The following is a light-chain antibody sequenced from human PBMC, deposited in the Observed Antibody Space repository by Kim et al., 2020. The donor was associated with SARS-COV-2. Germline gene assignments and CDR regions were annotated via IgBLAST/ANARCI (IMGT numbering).Light chain of an antibody. CDR1: KLGEKY. J-gene: IGLJ2*01. Sequence: VSPGQTASITCSGEKLGEKYACWYQQKPGQSPVMVIYQDDKRPSGIPERFSGSNSGNTATLTISGTQPMDEADYYCQAWDNSTSVIFGGGTQLTVL. CDR2: QDD. V-gene: IGLV3-1*01. CDR3: QAWDNSTSVI.